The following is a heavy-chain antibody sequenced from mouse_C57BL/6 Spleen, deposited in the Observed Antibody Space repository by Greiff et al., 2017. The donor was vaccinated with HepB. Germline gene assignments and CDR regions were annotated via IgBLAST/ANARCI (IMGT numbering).Heavy chain of an antibody. J-gene: IGHJ2*01. D-gene: IGHD1-1*01. CDR2: IYIGNGYT. V-gene: IGHV1-58*01. CDR3: ARLLNYYGSSYAYFDY. Sequence: VQLQQSGAELVRPGSSVKMSCKTSGYTFTSYGINWVKQRPGQGLEWIGYIYIGNGYTEYNEKFKGKATLTSDTSSSTAYMQLSSLTSEDSAIYFCARLLNYYGSSYAYFDYWGQGTTLTVSS. CDR1: GYTFTSYG.